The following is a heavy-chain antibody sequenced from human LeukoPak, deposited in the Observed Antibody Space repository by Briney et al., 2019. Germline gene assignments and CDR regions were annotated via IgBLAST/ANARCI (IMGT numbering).Heavy chain of an antibody. V-gene: IGHV3-48*01. CDR3: ARDGTIFGVVIYFPDY. CDR2: ISSSTI. Sequence: GGSLRLSCAASGFTFSSYSMNWVRQAPGKGLEWVSYISSSTIYYADSVKGRFTISRDNAKNSLYLQMNSLRAEDTAVYYCARDGTIFGVVIYFPDYWGQGTLVTVSS. CDR1: GFTFSSYS. D-gene: IGHD3-3*01. J-gene: IGHJ4*02.